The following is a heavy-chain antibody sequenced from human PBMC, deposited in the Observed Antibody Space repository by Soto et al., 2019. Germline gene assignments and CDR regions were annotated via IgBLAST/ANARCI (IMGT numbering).Heavy chain of an antibody. Sequence: SETLSLTCAVSGGSISSSNWWSWDRQPPAXGLQWSGEIYHSGSTNYNPSLKSRVTISVEKSKNQFSLKLSSVTAADTAVYYCARGRSYYDSSGYYYYYYRMDVWGQGTTVTVSS. V-gene: IGHV4-4*02. CDR2: IYHSGST. CDR3: ARGRSYYDSSGYYYYYYRMDV. CDR1: GGSISSSNW. J-gene: IGHJ6*02. D-gene: IGHD3-22*01.